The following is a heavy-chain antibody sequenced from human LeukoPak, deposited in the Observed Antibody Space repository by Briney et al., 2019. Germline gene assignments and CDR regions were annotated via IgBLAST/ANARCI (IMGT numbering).Heavy chain of an antibody. V-gene: IGHV3-7*01. D-gene: IGHD2-21*02. J-gene: IGHJ4*02. CDR3: AKWGPYCVGDYCPALDS. CDR2: INQDGSKK. CDR1: RFTFSNYW. Sequence: GGSQRLSCVASRFTFSNYWMSWVRQAPGKGVEWVANINQDGSKKRYADSMKGRFTISRDNAKESLYLQLNSLRAEDTAVYYCAKWGPYCVGDYCPALDSWGQGTLVTVSS.